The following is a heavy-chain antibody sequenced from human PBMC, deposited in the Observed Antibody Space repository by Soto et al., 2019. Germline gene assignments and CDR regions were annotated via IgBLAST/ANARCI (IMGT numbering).Heavy chain of an antibody. CDR3: AKGLYYYDSGTYSCEYFQH. CDR2: IKVRGGST. D-gene: IGHD3-22*01. Sequence: EVQLLESGGGLVQPGGSLRLSCAASGFTFSDYAMSWVRQAPGKGLEWLSAIKVRGGSTYYADSVKGRFTISTDNSQNTLYLQMNNLRAEDTAVYYCAKGLYYYDSGTYSCEYFQHWGQGTLVTVSP. J-gene: IGHJ1*01. CDR1: GFTFSDYA. V-gene: IGHV3-23*01.